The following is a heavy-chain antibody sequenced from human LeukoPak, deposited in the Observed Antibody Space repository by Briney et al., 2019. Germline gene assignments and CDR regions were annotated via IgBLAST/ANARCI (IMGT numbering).Heavy chain of an antibody. D-gene: IGHD3-22*01. CDR1: GYTFTGYY. CDR2: INPNSGGI. V-gene: IGHV1-2*02. CDR3: ARAGYYYDSSGYYYSFWFDP. Sequence: ASVKVSCKASGYTFTGYYIHWVRQAPGQGLEWMGWINPNSGGIKFAQKFQGRVTMTRDTSISTAYMELSSLRSEDMAVYYCARAGYYYDSSGYYYSFWFDPWGQGTLVTVSS. J-gene: IGHJ5*02.